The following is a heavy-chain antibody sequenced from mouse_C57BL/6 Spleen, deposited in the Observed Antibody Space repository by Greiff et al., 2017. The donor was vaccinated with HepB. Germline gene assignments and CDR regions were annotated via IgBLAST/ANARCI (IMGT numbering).Heavy chain of an antibody. D-gene: IGHD1-1*01. V-gene: IGHV1-39*01. CDR2: INPNYGTT. J-gene: IGHJ1*03. CDR3: ARSGYYGSNWYFDV. CDR1: GYSFTDYN. Sequence: EVQLVESGPELVKPGASVKISCKASGYSFTDYNMNWVKQSNGKSLEWIGVINPNYGTTSYNQKFKGKATLTVDQSSSTAYMQLNSLTSEDSAVYYCARSGYYGSNWYFDVWGTGTTVTVSS.